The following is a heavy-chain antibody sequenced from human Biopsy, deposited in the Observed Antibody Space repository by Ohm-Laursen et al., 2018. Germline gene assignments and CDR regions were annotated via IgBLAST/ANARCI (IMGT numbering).Heavy chain of an antibody. CDR2: IRQDGKEK. CDR1: GFSSKTYW. J-gene: IGHJ6*02. CDR3: ARDSSGTARAGGMDV. D-gene: IGHD6-6*01. V-gene: IGHV3-7*01. Sequence: FLRLSCAASGFSSKTYWMNWVRQAPGKGLEWVANIRQDGKEKFYVDSVKGRITVARDNAKNSLYLQLNSLRAEDTAVYYCARDSSGTARAGGMDVWGQGTTVTVSS.